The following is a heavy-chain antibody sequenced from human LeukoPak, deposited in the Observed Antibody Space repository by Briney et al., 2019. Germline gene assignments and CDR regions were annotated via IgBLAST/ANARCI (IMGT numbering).Heavy chain of an antibody. CDR1: GFTFSSYA. Sequence: GGSLRLSCAASGFTFSSYAMSWVRQAPGKGLEWVSAFSGSGGSTYYADSVKGRFTISRDNSKNTLYLQMNSLRAEDTAVYYCAKDSDYYGSGSFDYWGQGTLVTVSS. J-gene: IGHJ4*02. CDR3: AKDSDYYGSGSFDY. CDR2: FSGSGGST. V-gene: IGHV3-23*01. D-gene: IGHD3-10*01.